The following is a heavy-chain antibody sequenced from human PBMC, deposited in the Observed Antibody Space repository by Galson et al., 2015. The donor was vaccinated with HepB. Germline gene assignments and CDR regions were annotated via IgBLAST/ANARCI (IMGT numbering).Heavy chain of an antibody. V-gene: IGHV3-15*01. CDR2: IKSKIDGGTT. Sequence: SLRLSCAASGFTFSNVWMTWVRQAPGKGLEWVGRIKSKIDGGTTDYGAPVKGRFTIPRDDSKRTVYLQMNSLKTEDTAVYYCTGRGTADYWGQGLLVTVSS. D-gene: IGHD2-21*02. J-gene: IGHJ4*02. CDR3: TGRGTADY. CDR1: GFTFSNVW.